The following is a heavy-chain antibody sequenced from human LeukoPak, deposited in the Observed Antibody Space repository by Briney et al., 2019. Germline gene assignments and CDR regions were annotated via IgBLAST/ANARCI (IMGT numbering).Heavy chain of an antibody. D-gene: IGHD6-19*01. Sequence: PSETLSLTCTVSGGSISTYYWNWIRQPPGKGLEWIGYIYHSGSTNYNPSLKSRVTISVDTSKNQFSLKLSSVTAADTAVYYCARAGYSSGWYRSDYWGQGTLVTVSS. CDR2: IYHSGST. V-gene: IGHV4-59*12. CDR3: ARAGYSSGWYRSDY. CDR1: GGSISTYY. J-gene: IGHJ4*02.